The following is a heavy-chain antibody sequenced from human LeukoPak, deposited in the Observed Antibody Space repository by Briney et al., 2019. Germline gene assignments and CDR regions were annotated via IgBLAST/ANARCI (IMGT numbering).Heavy chain of an antibody. V-gene: IGHV3-30-3*01. CDR2: ISYDGSNK. CDR1: GFTFSSYA. J-gene: IGHJ4*02. D-gene: IGHD4-17*01. CDR3: ARDYPLWDGDPGVFDY. Sequence: PGGSLRLSCAASGFTFSSYAVHWVRQAPGRGLEWVAVISYDGSNKYYADSVKGRFSISRDNSKNTLYLQMNSLRAEDTAVYYCARDYPLWDGDPGVFDYWGQGTLVTVSS.